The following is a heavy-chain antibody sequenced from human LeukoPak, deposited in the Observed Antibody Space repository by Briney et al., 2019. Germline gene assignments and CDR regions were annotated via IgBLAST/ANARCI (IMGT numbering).Heavy chain of an antibody. J-gene: IGHJ3*02. D-gene: IGHD3-9*01. V-gene: IGHV3-21*01. CDR3: ARASSKQLAGYLPDGFDI. CDR2: IRSSSSYI. Sequence: GGSLRLSCAASGFTFSSYSMNWVRQAPGKGLEWVSFIRSSSSYIYYADSVKGRFTVSRDNAKNSLYLQMNSLRAEDTAVYYCARASSKQLAGYLPDGFDIWGQGTMVTVSS. CDR1: GFTFSSYS.